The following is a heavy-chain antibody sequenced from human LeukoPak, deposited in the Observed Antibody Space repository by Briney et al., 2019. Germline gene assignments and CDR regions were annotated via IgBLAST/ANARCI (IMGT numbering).Heavy chain of an antibody. CDR2: IYYSGST. Sequence: SETLSLTCTVSGGSISSYYWSWIRQPPGKGLEWIGYIYYSGSTNYNPSLKSRVTMSVDTSKNQFSLKLSSVTAADTAVYYCARVTYYDFWSGSTQNWFDPWGQGTLVTVSS. D-gene: IGHD3-3*01. V-gene: IGHV4-59*12. J-gene: IGHJ5*02. CDR3: ARVTYYDFWSGSTQNWFDP. CDR1: GGSISSYY.